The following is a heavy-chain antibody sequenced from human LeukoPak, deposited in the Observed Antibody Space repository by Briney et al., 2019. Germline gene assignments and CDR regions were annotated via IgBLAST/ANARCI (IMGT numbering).Heavy chain of an antibody. V-gene: IGHV1-69*05. D-gene: IGHD3-22*01. J-gene: IGHJ4*02. CDR3: ASLHYYDSSGYFSY. Sequence: ASVKVSCKASGGTFSGYAISWVRQAPGQGLEWMGGIIPIFGTANYAQKFQGRVTVTTDESTSTAYMELSSLRSEDTAVYYCASLHYYDSSGYFSYWGQGTLVTVSS. CDR1: GGTFSGYA. CDR2: IIPIFGTA.